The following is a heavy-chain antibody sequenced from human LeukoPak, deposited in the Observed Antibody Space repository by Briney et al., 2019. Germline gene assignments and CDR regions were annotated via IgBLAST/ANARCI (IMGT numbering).Heavy chain of an antibody. CDR2: IYSGGST. D-gene: IGHD3-10*01. V-gene: IGHV3-66*01. CDR3: ARDPLRDGPGSYALFY. CDR1: GFTVSSNY. Sequence: LSGGSLRLSCAASGFTVSSNYMSWVRQAPGKGLEWVSVIYSGGSTYYADSVKGRFTISRDNSKNTLYLQMNSLRAEDTAVYYCARDPLRDGPGSYALFYWGQGTLVTVSS. J-gene: IGHJ4*02.